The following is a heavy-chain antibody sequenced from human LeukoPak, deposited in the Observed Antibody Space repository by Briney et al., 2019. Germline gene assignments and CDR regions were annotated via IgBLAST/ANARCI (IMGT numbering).Heavy chain of an antibody. D-gene: IGHD4-17*01. CDR1: GFLFGSFA. CDR3: APYGDYGLS. V-gene: IGHV3-33*01. CDR2: IWFDESNI. J-gene: IGHJ4*02. Sequence: GGSLRLSCTASGFLFGSFAMHWVRQAPGKGLEWVAVIWFDESNIHYVDSVKDRFTISRDNSKNTLYLQMNSLRAEDTAVYYCAPYGDYGLSWGQGTLVTVSS.